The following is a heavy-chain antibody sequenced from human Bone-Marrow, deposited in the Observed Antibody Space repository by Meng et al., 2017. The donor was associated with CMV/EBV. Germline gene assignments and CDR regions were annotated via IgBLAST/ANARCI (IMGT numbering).Heavy chain of an antibody. V-gene: IGHV1-2*02. CDR2: INPHSGGT. D-gene: IGHD3-3*01. J-gene: IGHJ6*02. CDR1: GYTFTGYY. CDR3: ARAAQFLSYGFDV. Sequence: ASVKVSCKASGYTFTGYYMQWVRHAPGQGLEWVGWINPHSGGTNYAQKFQGRVTLTRNTSISTAYMDLTRLTSDDTAVYYCARAAQFLSYGFDVWGRGTTVTVSS.